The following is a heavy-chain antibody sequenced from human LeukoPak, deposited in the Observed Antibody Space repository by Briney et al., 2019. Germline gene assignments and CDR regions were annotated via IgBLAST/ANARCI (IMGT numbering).Heavy chain of an antibody. D-gene: IGHD3-22*01. Sequence: GGSLRLSCAASGFTFSEYYMSWIRQAPGKGLEWVSYIRSSSSYTNYADSVKGRFTISRDNAKNSLYLQMNSLRAEDTAVYYCARGYYDNSGYYFPFDFWGQGNLVTVSS. J-gene: IGHJ4*02. V-gene: IGHV3-11*06. CDR2: IRSSSSYT. CDR3: ARGYYDNSGYYFPFDF. CDR1: GFTFSEYY.